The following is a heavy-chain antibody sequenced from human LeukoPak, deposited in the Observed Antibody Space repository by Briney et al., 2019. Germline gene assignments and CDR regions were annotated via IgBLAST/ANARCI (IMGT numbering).Heavy chain of an antibody. Sequence: GGSLRLSCAASGFTFSSYWMHWVRQAPGKGLVWVSRIKSDGSTNYADSVKGRFTISRDNAKNALSLQMNSLRAEDTGVYYCARAPSEIGGYYPEYFRHWGQGTLVTVSS. CDR1: GFTFSSYW. V-gene: IGHV3-74*01. CDR3: ARAPSEIGGYYPEYFRH. CDR2: IKSDGST. D-gene: IGHD3-22*01. J-gene: IGHJ1*01.